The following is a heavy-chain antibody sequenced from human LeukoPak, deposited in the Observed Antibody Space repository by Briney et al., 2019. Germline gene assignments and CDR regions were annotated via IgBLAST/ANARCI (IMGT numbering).Heavy chain of an antibody. CDR2: ISGSGGST. CDR1: GFIYSSYA. V-gene: IGHV3-23*01. Sequence: TGGSLRLSCAACGFIYSSYAMSWVRQAPGKGLEWVSGISGSGGSTYYADSVKGRLTISRDNSKNTLYLQMNSLRAEDTAVYYCAKEFLEMNGYYGGCAVDYWGQGTLVTVSS. CDR3: AKEFLEMNGYYGGCAVDY. D-gene: IGHD3-9*01. J-gene: IGHJ4*02.